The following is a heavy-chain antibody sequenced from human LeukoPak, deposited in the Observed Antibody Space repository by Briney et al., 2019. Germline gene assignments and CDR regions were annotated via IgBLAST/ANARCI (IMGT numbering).Heavy chain of an antibody. J-gene: IGHJ6*03. CDR3: ARVVMVRGVVYMDV. CDR1: GGSFDGYY. Sequence: RTSETLSLTCAVFGGSFDGYYWSWIRQPAGKGLEWIGRIYTSGSTNYNPSLKSRVTISLDTSKNQFSLKLSSVTAADTAVYYCARVVMVRGVVYMDVWGKGTTVTISS. V-gene: IGHV4-4*07. D-gene: IGHD3-10*01. CDR2: IYTSGST.